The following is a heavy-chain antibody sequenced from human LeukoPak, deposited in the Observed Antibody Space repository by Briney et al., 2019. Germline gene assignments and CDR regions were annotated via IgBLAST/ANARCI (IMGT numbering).Heavy chain of an antibody. Sequence: PSETLSLTCAVYGGSFSGYYWSWIRQPPGKGLEWIGEINHSGSTNYNPSLKSRVTISVDTSKNQFSLKLSSVTAADTAVYYCARRGRRITMVRGVFDYWGQGTLVTVSS. CDR2: INHSGST. V-gene: IGHV4-34*01. D-gene: IGHD3-10*01. CDR1: GGSFSGYY. CDR3: ARRGRRITMVRGVFDY. J-gene: IGHJ4*02.